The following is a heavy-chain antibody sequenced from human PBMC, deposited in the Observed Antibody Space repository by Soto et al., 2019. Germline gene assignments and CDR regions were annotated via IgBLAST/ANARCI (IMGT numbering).Heavy chain of an antibody. D-gene: IGHD3-10*01. CDR1: GFTFSSYS. CDR3: ARFIILVRGFIIRTGSSYYYGMDV. V-gene: IGHV3-21*01. J-gene: IGHJ6*02. CDR2: ISSSSSYI. Sequence: GGSLRLSCAASGFTFSSYSMNWVRQAPGKGLEWVSSISSSSSYIYYADSVKGRFTISRDNAKNSLYLQMNSLRAEDTAVYYCARFIILVRGFIIRTGSSYYYGMDVWGQGTTVTVPS.